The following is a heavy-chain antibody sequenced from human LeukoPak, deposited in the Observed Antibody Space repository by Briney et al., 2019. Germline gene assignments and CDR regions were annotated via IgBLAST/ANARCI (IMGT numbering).Heavy chain of an antibody. Sequence: GGSLRLSCAASGFTFSSYSMNWVRQAPGKGLEWVSSISSSSSYIYYADSVKGRFTTSRDNSKNTLYLQMNSLRVEDTAVYYCAKDVSAASGNGFEIWGQGTMVTVSS. J-gene: IGHJ3*02. CDR2: ISSSSSYI. CDR1: GFTFSSYS. CDR3: AKDVSAASGNGFEI. V-gene: IGHV3-21*01. D-gene: IGHD6-25*01.